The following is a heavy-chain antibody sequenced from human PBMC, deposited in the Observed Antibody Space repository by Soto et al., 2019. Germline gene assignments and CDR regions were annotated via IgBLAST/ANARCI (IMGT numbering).Heavy chain of an antibody. J-gene: IGHJ4*02. CDR1: GGSISSDSFY. D-gene: IGHD2-2*01. V-gene: IGHV4-31*03. CDR2: IYHTGNT. CDR3: ARAEVKRGRTYCSRSRCVYYFDS. Sequence: QVQLQESGPGLVKPSQTLSLTCTVSGGSISSDSFYWNWIRQLPGEGLEWIGYIYHTGNTYYNPSLKSRVTMSVDTSKNQFSLNLSSVTAADTAVYSCARAEVKRGRTYCSRSRCVYYFDSWGQGPLVTVSS.